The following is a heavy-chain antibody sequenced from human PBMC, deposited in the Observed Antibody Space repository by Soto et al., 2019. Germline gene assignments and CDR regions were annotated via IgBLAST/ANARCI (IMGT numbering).Heavy chain of an antibody. J-gene: IGHJ4*02. D-gene: IGHD3-22*01. CDR1: DYSFATYG. V-gene: IGHV1-18*04. CDR3: ATEPIYYNDGSGYYPLGH. CDR2: ISAHNGDT. Sequence: QVQLVQSGAEVKKPGASVKVSCKASDYSFATYGFSWVGQAPGQGLECVGWISAHNGDTHYSQKFQGRVTLTTDTSTNTGYMELRSLTSDDTAVYFCATEPIYYNDGSGYYPLGHWGQGTLVTVSS.